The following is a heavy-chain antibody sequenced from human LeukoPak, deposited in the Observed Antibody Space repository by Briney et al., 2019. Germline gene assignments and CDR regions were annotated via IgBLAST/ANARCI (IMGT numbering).Heavy chain of an antibody. J-gene: IGHJ4*02. CDR2: ISSSSSYI. Sequence: GGSLRLSCAASGFTFSSYSMNWVRQAPGKGLEWVSSISSSSSYIYYADSVKGRFTISRENAKTSLYLQMNSLRAEDTAVYYCAIVRWFGELLNYWGQGTLVTVSS. CDR1: GFTFSSYS. V-gene: IGHV3-21*01. CDR3: AIVRWFGELLNY. D-gene: IGHD3-10*01.